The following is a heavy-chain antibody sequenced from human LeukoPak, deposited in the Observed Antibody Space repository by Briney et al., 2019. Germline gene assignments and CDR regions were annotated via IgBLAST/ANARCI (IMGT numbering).Heavy chain of an antibody. CDR3: ATMIIAVAGMGY. J-gene: IGHJ4*02. Sequence: ASVKVSCKVSGYTLTELSMHWVRQAPGKGLEWMGGFDPEDGETIYAQKFQGRVTMTEDTSTDTAYMELSSLRSEDTAVYYCATMIIAVAGMGYWGQGTLVTVSS. CDR1: GYTLTELS. D-gene: IGHD6-19*01. CDR2: FDPEDGET. V-gene: IGHV1-24*01.